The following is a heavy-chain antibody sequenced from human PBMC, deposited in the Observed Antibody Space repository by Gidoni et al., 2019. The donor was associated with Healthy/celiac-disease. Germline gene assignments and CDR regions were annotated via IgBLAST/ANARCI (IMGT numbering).Heavy chain of an antibody. J-gene: IGHJ4*02. D-gene: IGHD4-17*01. V-gene: IGHV3-23*01. CDR3: AKSVFYGVANFDY. Sequence: EVQLLESGGGLVQPGGSLRLSCAASGFTFSSYAMGWVRQAPGKGLEWVSAISGSGGSTYYADSVKGRFTISRDNSKNTLYLQMNSLRAEDTAVYYCAKSVFYGVANFDYWGQGTLVTVSS. CDR2: ISGSGGST. CDR1: GFTFSSYA.